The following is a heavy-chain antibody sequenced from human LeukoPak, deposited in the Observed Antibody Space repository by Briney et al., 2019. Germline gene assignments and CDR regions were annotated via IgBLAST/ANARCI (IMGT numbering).Heavy chain of an antibody. CDR3: ARVWGGRDFWSGYYTGYFDY. J-gene: IGHJ4*02. Sequence: SETLSLTCTVSGGSISSYYWSWIRQPPGKGLEWIGYIYYSGSTNYNPSLKSRVTISVDTSKNQFSLKLSSVTAADTAVYYCARVWGGRDFWSGYYTGYFDYWGQGTLVTVSS. CDR1: GGSISSYY. V-gene: IGHV4-59*01. D-gene: IGHD3-3*01. CDR2: IYYSGST.